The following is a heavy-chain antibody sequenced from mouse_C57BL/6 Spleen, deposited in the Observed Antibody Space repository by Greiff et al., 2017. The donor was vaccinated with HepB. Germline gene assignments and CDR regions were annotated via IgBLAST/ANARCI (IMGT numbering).Heavy chain of an antibody. CDR2: IHPNSGST. J-gene: IGHJ2*01. D-gene: IGHD2-3*01. V-gene: IGHV1-64*01. Sequence: VQLQQPGAELVKPGASVKLSCKASGYTFTSYWMHWVKQRPGQGLEWIGMIHPNSGSTNYNEKFKSKATLTVDKSSSTAYMQLSSLTSEDSAVYYCARSLYDGYFYFDYWGQGTTLTVSS. CDR1: GYTFTSYW. CDR3: ARSLYDGYFYFDY.